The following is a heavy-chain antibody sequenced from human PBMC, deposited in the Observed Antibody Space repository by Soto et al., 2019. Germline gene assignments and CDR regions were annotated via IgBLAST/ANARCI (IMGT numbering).Heavy chain of an antibody. Sequence: QVQLVESEGGVVQPGRSLRLSCAASGFTFSSYGMHWVRQAPGKGLEWVAVIWYDGSNKYYADSVKGRFTISRDNSKNTLYLQMNSLRAEDTAVYYCARDYDFWYFDLWGRGTLVTVSS. CDR2: IWYDGSNK. V-gene: IGHV3-33*01. CDR1: GFTFSSYG. D-gene: IGHD3-3*01. CDR3: ARDYDFWYFDL. J-gene: IGHJ2*01.